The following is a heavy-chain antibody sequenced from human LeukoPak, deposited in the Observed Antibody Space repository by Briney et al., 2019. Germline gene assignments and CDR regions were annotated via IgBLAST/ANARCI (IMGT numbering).Heavy chain of an antibody. V-gene: IGHV4-31*11. CDR1: GGSISSGGYS. CDR2: IYYSGST. D-gene: IGHD4-17*01. Sequence: SETLSLTCAVSGGSISSGGYSWSWIRQPPGKGLEWIGYIYYSGSTYYNPSLKSRVTISVDTSKNQFSLKLSSVTAADTAVYYCARRSGRTVTRYFDLWGRGTLVTVSS. CDR3: ARRSGRTVTRYFDL. J-gene: IGHJ2*01.